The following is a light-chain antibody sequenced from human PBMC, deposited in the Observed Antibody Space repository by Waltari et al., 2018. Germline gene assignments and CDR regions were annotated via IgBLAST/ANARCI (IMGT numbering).Light chain of an antibody. J-gene: IGLJ2*01. CDR3: AAWDDSLSAVV. CDR1: SSTTGSNH. Sequence: QSVLTQPPSASGTPGQGVTIPCSGSSSTTGSNHVYWYQQLPGPTPKLLIYRNNQRPSGVPDRFSGSKSGTSASLAISGLRSEDEADYYCAAWDDSLSAVVFGGGTKLTVL. CDR2: RNN. V-gene: IGLV1-47*01.